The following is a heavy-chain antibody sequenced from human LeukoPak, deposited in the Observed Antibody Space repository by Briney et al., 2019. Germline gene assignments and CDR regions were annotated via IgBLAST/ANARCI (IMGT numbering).Heavy chain of an antibody. CDR1: GGSISSYY. J-gene: IGHJ4*02. V-gene: IGHV4-59*08. D-gene: IGHD3-10*01. Sequence: SETLSLTCSVSGGSISSYYWSFIRQPPGKGLEWIGYVYYSGSTNYNPSLKSRVTISVDTSKNQFSLKLSSVTAADTAVYYCARHYISGYFFDYWGQGTMVTVSS. CDR2: VYYSGST. CDR3: ARHYISGYFFDY.